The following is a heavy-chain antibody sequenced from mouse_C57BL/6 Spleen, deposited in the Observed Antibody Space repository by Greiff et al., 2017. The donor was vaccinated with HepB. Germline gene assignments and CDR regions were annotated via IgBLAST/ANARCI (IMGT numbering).Heavy chain of an antibody. J-gene: IGHJ1*03. CDR3: ARSHYGSSYWYFDV. D-gene: IGHD1-1*01. Sequence: VQLQQSGAELVRPGTSVKMSCKASGYTFTNYWIGWAKQRPGHGLEWIGDIYPGGGYTNYNEKFKGKATLTADTSSSTAYMQFSSLTSEASASYYCARSHYGSSYWYFDVWGTGTTVTVSS. CDR1: GYTFTNYW. CDR2: IYPGGGYT. V-gene: IGHV1-63*01.